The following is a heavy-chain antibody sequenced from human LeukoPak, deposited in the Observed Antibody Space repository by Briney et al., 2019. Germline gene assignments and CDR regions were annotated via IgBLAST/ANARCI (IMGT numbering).Heavy chain of an antibody. CDR2: IYYSGST. J-gene: IGHJ3*02. CDR1: GGSISSSSYY. CDR3: ARPRPASEDAFDIWGRQDAFDI. Sequence: SETLSLTCTVSGGSISSSSYYWGWIRQPPGKGLEWIGSIYYSGSTYYNPSLKSRVTISVDTSKNQFSLKLSSVTAADTAVYYCARPRPASEDAFDIWGRQDAFDIWGQGTMVTVSS. D-gene: IGHD3-16*01. V-gene: IGHV4-39*01.